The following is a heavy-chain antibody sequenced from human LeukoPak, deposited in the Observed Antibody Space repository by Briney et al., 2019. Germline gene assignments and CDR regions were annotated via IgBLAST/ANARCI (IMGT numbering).Heavy chain of an antibody. V-gene: IGHV1-69*04. CDR2: IIPILGIA. Sequence: SVKVSCKASGGTFSSYAISWVRQAPGQGLEWMGRIIPILGIANYAQKFQGRVTITADKSTSTAYMELSSLRSEDTAVYYCAKEAQGCSITSCYFDSWGQGTLVTVSS. J-gene: IGHJ4*02. D-gene: IGHD2-2*01. CDR3: AKEAQGCSITSCYFDS. CDR1: GGTFSSYA.